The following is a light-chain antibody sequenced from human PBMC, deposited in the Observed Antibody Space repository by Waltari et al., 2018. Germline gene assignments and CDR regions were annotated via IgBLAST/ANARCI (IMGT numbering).Light chain of an antibody. CDR3: SSVTRSSTWV. Sequence: QSALTQPASVSGSPGQSITISCTGTSSDVGGYEYVSWYQQYPGKAPKLMIYEVRNRPSGVSNRFPGSKSGNTASLTISGLQAEDEADYYCSSVTRSSTWVFGGGTKLTVL. CDR1: SSDVGGYEY. V-gene: IGLV2-14*01. CDR2: EVR. J-gene: IGLJ3*02.